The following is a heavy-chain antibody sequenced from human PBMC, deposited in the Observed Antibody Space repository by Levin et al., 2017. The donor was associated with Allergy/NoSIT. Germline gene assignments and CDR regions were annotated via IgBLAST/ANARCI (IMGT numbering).Heavy chain of an antibody. CDR1: GFTFSSYA. V-gene: IGHV3-30-3*01. J-gene: IGHJ4*02. Sequence: GGSLRLSCTASGFTFSSYAMHWVRQAPGKGLEWVAVISFEGSRKFYADSVKGRFTISRDNSKNTLSLQMNSLGGEDTALYYCARDGYNLYNYFDYWGQGTVVTVSS. CDR2: ISFEGSRK. CDR3: ARDGYNLYNYFDY. D-gene: IGHD5-24*01.